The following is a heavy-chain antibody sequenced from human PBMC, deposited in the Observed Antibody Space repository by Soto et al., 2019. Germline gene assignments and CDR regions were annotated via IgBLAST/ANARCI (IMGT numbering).Heavy chain of an antibody. Sequence: QVQLQESGPGLVKPSQTLSLTCTVSGGSISSGDYYWSWIRQPPGKGLEWIGYIYYSGSTYYNPSLKSRVTISVDTSKNQFSLKLSSVTAADTAVYYCARAALYDFWSGYHGTFDYWGQGTLVTVSS. CDR3: ARAALYDFWSGYHGTFDY. CDR1: GGSISSGDYY. D-gene: IGHD3-3*01. J-gene: IGHJ4*02. CDR2: IYYSGST. V-gene: IGHV4-30-4*01.